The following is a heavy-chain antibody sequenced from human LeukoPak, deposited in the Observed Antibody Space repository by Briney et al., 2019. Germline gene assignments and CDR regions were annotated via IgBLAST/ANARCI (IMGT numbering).Heavy chain of an antibody. Sequence: PGGSLRLSCAASGFTFSSYWMSWVRPAPGKGLEWAANIKQDGSEKYYVDSVKGRFTISRDNAKNSLYLQMNSLRAEDTAVYYCAREQETYYYDSSGFRYFDYWGQGTLVTVSS. CDR3: AREQETYYYDSSGFRYFDY. CDR2: IKQDGSEK. D-gene: IGHD3-22*01. V-gene: IGHV3-7*01. J-gene: IGHJ4*02. CDR1: GFTFSSYW.